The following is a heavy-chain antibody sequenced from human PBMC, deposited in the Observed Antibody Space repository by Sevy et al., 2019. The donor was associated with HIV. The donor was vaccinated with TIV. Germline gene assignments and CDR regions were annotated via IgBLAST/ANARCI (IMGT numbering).Heavy chain of an antibody. D-gene: IGHD3-10*01. CDR2: ISGSGGST. CDR1: GFTFSSYA. V-gene: IGHV3-23*01. Sequence: GGSLRLSCAASGFTFSSYAMTWVRQAPGKGLEWVSAISGSGGSTYYADSVKGRFTISRDNSENTLYLQMNSLRAGDTAVYYCAKESPMVRGVYFVYWGQGTLVTVSS. J-gene: IGHJ4*02. CDR3: AKESPMVRGVYFVY.